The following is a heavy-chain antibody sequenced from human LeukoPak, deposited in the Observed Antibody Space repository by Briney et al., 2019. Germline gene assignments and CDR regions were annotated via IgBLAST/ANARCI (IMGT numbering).Heavy chain of an antibody. CDR2: IGSGGNYI. J-gene: IGHJ5*02. CDR3: ARAKTGSGTYFDP. CDR1: GLIFNIYN. D-gene: IGHD4/OR15-4a*01. V-gene: IGHV3-21*01. Sequence: KRGGSLRLSCGASGLIFNIYNMNWVRQAPGEGGEWVSSIGSGGNYIYYADSVRGRFTISRDNAKNSLYLQMNSLRAEDTAVYYRARAKTGSGTYFDPWGQGTLVTVSS.